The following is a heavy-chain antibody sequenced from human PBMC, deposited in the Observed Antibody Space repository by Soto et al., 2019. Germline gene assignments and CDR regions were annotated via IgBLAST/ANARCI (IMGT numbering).Heavy chain of an antibody. Sequence: EVQLVESGGDLVQRGGSLRLSCAASGFPFSYYWMHWVRHTPGKGLDWVARISGDGVTTYYADSVTGRFTVSRDNAKNTLSLQISGLRAEDTAVYYCAREYYGLLTGYYTDYWGQGTLVSVSS. CDR2: ISGDGVTT. CDR3: AREYYGLLTGYYTDY. J-gene: IGHJ4*02. CDR1: GFPFSYYW. D-gene: IGHD3-9*01. V-gene: IGHV3-74*01.